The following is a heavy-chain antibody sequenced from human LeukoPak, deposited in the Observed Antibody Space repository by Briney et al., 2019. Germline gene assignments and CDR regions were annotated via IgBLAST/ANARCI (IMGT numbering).Heavy chain of an antibody. J-gene: IGHJ4*02. CDR3: AKYRPGNYGDYPDN. CDR2: ITASGGKT. D-gene: IGHD4-17*01. V-gene: IGHV3-23*01. CDR1: GFTFSSHV. Sequence: GGSLRLSCAASGFTFSSHVMSWVRRAPGKGLEWVSGITASGGKTFHADSVKGRFAISRDNSKNTLYLQMNSLRAEDTAVYHCAKYRPGNYGDYPDNWGQGTLVTVSS.